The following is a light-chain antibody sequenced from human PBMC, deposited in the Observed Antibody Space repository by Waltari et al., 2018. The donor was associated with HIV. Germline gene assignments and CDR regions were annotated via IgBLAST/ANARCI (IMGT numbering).Light chain of an antibody. J-gene: IGLJ3*02. Sequence: QLVLTQSPSASASLGASVRHTCTLSSSLGKFVVVLLPQQPEKGPRFLLRLYSDGSHIRGDGIPARFSVSSSGAERYLAISSLQSEDEADYYCQTWDTGIQVFGGGTKLTVL. CDR2: LYSDGSH. V-gene: IGLV4-69*01. CDR1: SSLGKFV. CDR3: QTWDTGIQV.